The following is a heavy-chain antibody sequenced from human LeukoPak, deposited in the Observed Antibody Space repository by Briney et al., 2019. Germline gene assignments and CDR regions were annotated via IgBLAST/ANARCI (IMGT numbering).Heavy chain of an antibody. V-gene: IGHV1-2*06. CDR3: ARDYPNLCY. Sequence: ASVKVSCKASGYTFTSYDINWVRQAPGQGLEWMGRINPNSGGTNYAQKFQGRVTVTRDTSISTAYMELSRLTSDDTAVYYCARDYPNLCYWGQGTLVTVSS. CDR1: GYTFTSYD. CDR2: INPNSGGT. D-gene: IGHD2-21*01. J-gene: IGHJ4*02.